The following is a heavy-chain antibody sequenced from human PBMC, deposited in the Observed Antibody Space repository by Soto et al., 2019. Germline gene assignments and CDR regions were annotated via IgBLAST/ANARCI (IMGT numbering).Heavy chain of an antibody. D-gene: IGHD2-15*01. CDR2: INHSGST. CDR1: GGSFSGYY. V-gene: IGHV4-34*01. CDR3: ARGRGYCSGGSCYSYYYYGMDV. J-gene: IGHJ6*02. Sequence: QVQLQQWGAGLLKPSETLSLTCAVYGGSFSGYYWSWIRQPPGKGLEWIGEINHSGSTNYNPSLKSRVTISVEPPKNQFSLKLSSVTAADTAVYYCARGRGYCSGGSCYSYYYYGMDVWGQGTTVTVSS.